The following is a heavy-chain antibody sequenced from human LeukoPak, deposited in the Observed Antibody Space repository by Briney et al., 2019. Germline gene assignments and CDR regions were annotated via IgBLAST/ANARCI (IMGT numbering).Heavy chain of an antibody. J-gene: IGHJ4*02. CDR1: GFTVSSKY. Sequence: GGSLRLSCAASGFTVSSKYMSWVRQAPGKGLEWVSVIYSGGSTYYADSVKGRFTISRDNSKNTLYLQMNSLRAEDTAVYYCARKIRAYDSSGYYGFFDYWGQGTLVTVSS. CDR2: IYSGGST. D-gene: IGHD3-22*01. V-gene: IGHV3-53*01. CDR3: ARKIRAYDSSGYYGFFDY.